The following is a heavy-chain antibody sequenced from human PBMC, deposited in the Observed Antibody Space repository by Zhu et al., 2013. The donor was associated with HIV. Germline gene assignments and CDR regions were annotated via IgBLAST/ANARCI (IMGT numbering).Heavy chain of an antibody. CDR3: ARGSGGNSQTYGMDV. CDR2: INPNSGGT. J-gene: IGHJ6*02. V-gene: IGHV1-2*04. Sequence: QVQLVQSGAEVKKPGSSVKVSCKASGYTFTGYYMHWVRQAPGQGLEWMGWINPNSGGTNYAQKFQGWVTMTRDTSISTAYMELSRLRSDDTAVYYCARGSGGNSQTYGMDVWGQGTTVTVSS. D-gene: IGHD4-4*01. CDR1: GYTFTGYY.